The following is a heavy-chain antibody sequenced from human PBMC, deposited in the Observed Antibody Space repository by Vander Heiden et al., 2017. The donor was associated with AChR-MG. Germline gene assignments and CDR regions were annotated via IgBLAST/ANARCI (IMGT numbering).Heavy chain of an antibody. Sequence: QVQLVQSGAEVKKPGASVKVSCKASGYTFTSYAMPWVRQAPGQRLEWMGWINAGNGNTKYSQKFQGRVTITRDTSASTAYMELSSLRSEDTAVYYCARGGVPAARGSWAFDPWGQGTLVTVSS. V-gene: IGHV1-3*01. J-gene: IGHJ5*02. CDR1: GYTFTSYA. D-gene: IGHD2-2*01. CDR2: INAGNGNT. CDR3: ARGGVPAARGSWAFDP.